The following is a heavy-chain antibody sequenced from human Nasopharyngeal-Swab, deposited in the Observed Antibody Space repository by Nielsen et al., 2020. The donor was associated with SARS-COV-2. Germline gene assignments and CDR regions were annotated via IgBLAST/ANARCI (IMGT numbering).Heavy chain of an antibody. CDR1: GYTFTSYY. Sequence: ASVKVSCKASGYTFTSYYMHWVRQAPGQGLEWMGIINPSGGSTSYAQKFQGRVTMTRDTSASTAYMELSSLRSEDTAVYYCASGQQQEAFDIWGQGTMVTVSS. CDR2: INPSGGST. V-gene: IGHV1-46*01. J-gene: IGHJ3*02. CDR3: ASGQQQEAFDI. D-gene: IGHD6-13*01.